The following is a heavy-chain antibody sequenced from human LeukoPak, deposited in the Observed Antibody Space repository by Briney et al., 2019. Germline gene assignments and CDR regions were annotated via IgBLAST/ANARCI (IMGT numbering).Heavy chain of an antibody. CDR1: GYSFTSYW. D-gene: IGHD5-18*01. V-gene: IGHV5-51*01. Sequence: GESLKISCKGSGYSFTSYWIGWVRQMPGKGLEWMGIIYPSDSDTKYSPSFQGQITISADKSISTAYLQWSSLKASDTAIYYCARQGYTYAPFDYWAREPWSPSPQ. J-gene: IGHJ4*02. CDR2: IYPSDSDT. CDR3: ARQGYTYAPFDY.